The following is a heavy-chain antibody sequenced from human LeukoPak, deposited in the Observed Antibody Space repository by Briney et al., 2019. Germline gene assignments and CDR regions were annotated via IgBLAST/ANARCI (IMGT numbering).Heavy chain of an antibody. CDR3: AKPPPGGSSGWFDY. D-gene: IGHD6-19*01. CDR2: IKQDGSEK. J-gene: IGHJ4*02. Sequence: GGSLRLSCAASGFTFSSYWMSWVRQAPGKGLEWVANIKQDGSEKYYVDSVKGRFTISRDNAKNTLYLQMNSLRGEDTAVYYCAKPPPGGSSGWFDYGGQGPLVTVSS. V-gene: IGHV3-7*01. CDR1: GFTFSSYW.